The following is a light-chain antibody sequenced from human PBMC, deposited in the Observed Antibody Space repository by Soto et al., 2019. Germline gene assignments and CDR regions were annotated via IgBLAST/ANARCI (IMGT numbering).Light chain of an antibody. CDR2: DAS. CDR1: QSVSSY. CDR3: QQRSNWPLT. V-gene: IGKV3-11*01. Sequence: ENVLTQSPATLSLSPGERATLSCRASQSVSSYLTWYQQKPGQAPRLLIYDASNRATGIPARFSGSGSGTDFTLTISSLEHEDVAVYYCQQRSNWPLTFGGGTKVEIK. J-gene: IGKJ4*01.